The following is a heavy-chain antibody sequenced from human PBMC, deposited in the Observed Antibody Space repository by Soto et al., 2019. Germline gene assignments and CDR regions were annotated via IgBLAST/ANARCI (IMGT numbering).Heavy chain of an antibody. J-gene: IGHJ6*02. CDR2: IIPIFGTT. Sequence: QEQLVQAGAEVKKPGSSVRISCRASGGTFSNDAVSWVRQAPGQGLQWMGGIIPIFGTTHHAQKFQGRVTITADESTATAYMELRSVTSEDTAVYYCATGLRTGNYGMDVWGQGTAVTVS. D-gene: IGHD3-10*01. CDR3: ATGLRTGNYGMDV. V-gene: IGHV1-69*01. CDR1: GGTFSNDA.